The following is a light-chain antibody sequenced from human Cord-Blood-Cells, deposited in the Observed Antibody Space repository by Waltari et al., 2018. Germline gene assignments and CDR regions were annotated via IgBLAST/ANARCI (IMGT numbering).Light chain of an antibody. CDR1: QSISSW. Sequence: DIQMTQSPSTLSASVGDRVTITCRARQSISSWLAWYQQKPGKAPKLLIYKASSLESGVPSRFSGSGSGTEFTLTISSLQPDDFATYYCQQSRTFGQGTKVEIK. J-gene: IGKJ1*01. V-gene: IGKV1-5*03. CDR3: QQSRT. CDR2: KAS.